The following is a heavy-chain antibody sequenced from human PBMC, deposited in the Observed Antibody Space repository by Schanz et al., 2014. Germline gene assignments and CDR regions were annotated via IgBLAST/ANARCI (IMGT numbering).Heavy chain of an antibody. V-gene: IGHV1-2*06. CDR1: GYSIGGYY. CDR2: INPNTGGT. J-gene: IGHJ5*01. CDR3: ARDSDVSKYNLFDS. Sequence: QVQLVQSGTEVKTPGDSVKVSCKASGYSIGGYYMHWVRQAPGVGPEWMGRINPNTGGTQYAQKFQGRGTMTRDTSISTVNMELTRLTFYDTAIYYCARDSDVSKYNLFDSWGQGTLVTVSS.